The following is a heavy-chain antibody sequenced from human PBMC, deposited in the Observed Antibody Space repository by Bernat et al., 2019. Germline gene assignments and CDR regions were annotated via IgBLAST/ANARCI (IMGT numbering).Heavy chain of an antibody. J-gene: IGHJ4*02. CDR3: AKGGANWGILDY. CDR1: GFTFSSYA. V-gene: IGHV3-23*01. D-gene: IGHD7-27*01. Sequence: EVQLLESGGGLVQPGGSLRLSCAASGFTFSSYAMSWVRQAPGKGLEWVSVISGSGGSRYYADSVKGRFTISRDNSKNTVYLQMNSLRAEDTAVYYCAKGGANWGILDYWGQGTLVTVSS. CDR2: ISGSGGSR.